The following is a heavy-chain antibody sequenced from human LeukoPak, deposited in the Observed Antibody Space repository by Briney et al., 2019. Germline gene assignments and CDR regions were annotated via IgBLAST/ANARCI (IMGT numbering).Heavy chain of an antibody. CDR2: IYYSGST. CDR3: ARDLWADYYGIDV. Sequence: SETLSLTCTVSGGSISSYYWSWIRQPPGKGLEWIGYIYYSGSTNYNPSLKSRVTISVDTSKNQFSLKLSSVTAADTAVYYCARDLWADYYGIDVWGQGTTVTVSS. J-gene: IGHJ6*02. V-gene: IGHV4-59*01. D-gene: IGHD3/OR15-3a*01. CDR1: GGSISSYY.